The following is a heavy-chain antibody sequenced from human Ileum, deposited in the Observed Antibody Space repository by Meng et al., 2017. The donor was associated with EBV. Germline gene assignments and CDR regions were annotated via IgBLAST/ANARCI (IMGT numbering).Heavy chain of an antibody. CDR2: IYHHGTT. D-gene: IGHD3-22*01. CDR3: ARLDSSGYYFGGWFDP. CDR1: DGSTFSSKW. J-gene: IGHJ5*02. Sequence: GRLRGQGPRLRKPPGPGSLTGPVADGSTFSSKWWSWFRQSPGTGLEWIGEIYHHGTTNYNPSLKSRVTISVDTSKNKFFLNLTSLTAADTAVYYCARLDSSGYYFGGWFDPWGQGILVTVSS. V-gene: IGHV4-4*03.